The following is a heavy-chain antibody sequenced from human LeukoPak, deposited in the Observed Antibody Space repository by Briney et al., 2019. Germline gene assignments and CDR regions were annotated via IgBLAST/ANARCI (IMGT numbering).Heavy chain of an antibody. V-gene: IGHV1-58*02. CDR1: GFTFTSSA. CDR2: IVVGSGNT. D-gene: IGHD1-26*01. J-gene: IGHJ3*02. Sequence: ASVKVSCKASGFTFTSSATQWVRQARGQRLEWIGWIVVGSGNTNYAQKFQERVTITRDMSTSTAYMELSSLRSEDTAVYYCAAGNIVGATMGWSAFDIWGQGTMVTVSS. CDR3: AAGNIVGATMGWSAFDI.